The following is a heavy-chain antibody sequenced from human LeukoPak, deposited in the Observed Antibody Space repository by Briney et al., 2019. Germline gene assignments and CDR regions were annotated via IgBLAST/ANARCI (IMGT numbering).Heavy chain of an antibody. CDR2: IISDGSTT. Sequence: GGSLRLSCVASGFTFSSYWMHWVRQTPGKGLVWVSRIISDGSTTNYADSAKGRFTISRDNAKNTLYLQMNSLGVEDTAMYYCARVYSSSFVFDYWGQGTLVTVSS. D-gene: IGHD6-6*01. CDR1: GFTFSSYW. CDR3: ARVYSSSFVFDY. J-gene: IGHJ4*02. V-gene: IGHV3-74*01.